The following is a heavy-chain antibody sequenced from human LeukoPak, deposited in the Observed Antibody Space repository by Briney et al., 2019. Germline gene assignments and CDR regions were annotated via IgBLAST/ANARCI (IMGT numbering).Heavy chain of an antibody. CDR1: GFTFSSYS. V-gene: IGHV3-21*01. CDR3: ARGGVQYCSSTSCYEFMFDY. Sequence: PGGSLRLSCAASGFTFSSYSMNWARQAPGKGLEWVSSISSSSSYIYYADSVKGRFTISRDNAKNSLCLQMNSLRAEDTAVYYCARGGVQYCSSTSCYEFMFDYWGQGTLVTVSS. J-gene: IGHJ4*02. D-gene: IGHD2-2*01. CDR2: ISSSSSYI.